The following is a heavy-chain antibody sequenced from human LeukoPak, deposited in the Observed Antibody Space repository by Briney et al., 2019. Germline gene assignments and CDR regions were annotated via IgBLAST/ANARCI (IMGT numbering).Heavy chain of an antibody. Sequence: SETLSLTCTVSGASISNYYWSWIRQTPEKGLEWMGHIHTSGASRDYPSLESRLTLSIDTSRHHLSLKLTSVTAADTAVYFCARLGSYHDFWGQGALVTVSS. CDR3: ARLGSYHDF. CDR2: IHTSGAS. J-gene: IGHJ4*02. CDR1: GASISNYY. D-gene: IGHD1-26*01. V-gene: IGHV4-4*09.